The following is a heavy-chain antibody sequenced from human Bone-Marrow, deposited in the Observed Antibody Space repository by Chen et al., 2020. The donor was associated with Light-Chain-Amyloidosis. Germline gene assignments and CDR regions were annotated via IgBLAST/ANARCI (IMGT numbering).Heavy chain of an antibody. D-gene: IGHD6-19*01. CDR3: ARDFKAGYSSGRGYFDY. CDR2: ISSSSSTL. V-gene: IGHV3-11*01. Sequence: QVQLVESGGGLVKPGGSLRISCAASGFTFSDHYMSWIRHAPGKGLEWVSYISSSSSTLYYADSVKGRFTISRANAKNSLYLQMNSLRSEDPSVYYCARDFKAGYSSGRGYFDYWGLGTLVTVSS. CDR1: GFTFSDHY. J-gene: IGHJ4*02.